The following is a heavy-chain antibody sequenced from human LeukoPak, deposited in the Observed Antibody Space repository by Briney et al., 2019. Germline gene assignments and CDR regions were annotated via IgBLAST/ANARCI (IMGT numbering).Heavy chain of an antibody. J-gene: IGHJ4*02. CDR1: GFTVSTNY. V-gene: IGHV3-53*01. CDR3: AKETASDFGGAVDY. CDR2: IYSGGGT. Sequence: GGSLRLSCAASGFTVSTNYMSWVRQAPGRGLEWVSIIYSGGGTYYADSVKGRFTISRDNSKNTLYLQINSLRAEDTAVYYCAKETASDFGGAVDYWGQGTLVTVSS. D-gene: IGHD3-10*01.